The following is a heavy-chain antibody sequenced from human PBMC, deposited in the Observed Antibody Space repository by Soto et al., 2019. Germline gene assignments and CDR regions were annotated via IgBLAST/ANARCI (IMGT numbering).Heavy chain of an antibody. V-gene: IGHV1-3*01. CDR1: VYTFTSYA. Sequence: ASAKVSCKASVYTFTSYAMHWVRQAPGQRLEWMGWINAGNGNTKYSQKFQGRVTITRDTSASTAYMELSSLRSEDTAVYYCARDSDILTGYPGYFDYWGQGTLVTVSS. D-gene: IGHD3-9*01. CDR3: ARDSDILTGYPGYFDY. CDR2: INAGNGNT. J-gene: IGHJ4*02.